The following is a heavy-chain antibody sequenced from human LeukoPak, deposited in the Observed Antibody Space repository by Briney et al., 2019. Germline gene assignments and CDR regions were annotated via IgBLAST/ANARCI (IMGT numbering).Heavy chain of an antibody. CDR3: AKGPKELLIRRSVWAYMDV. CDR2: ITRGSIYT. V-gene: IGHV3-11*06. J-gene: IGHJ6*03. Sequence: KPGGSLRLSCAASGFTFSDYYMNWVRQTPGKGLEWVSSITRGSIYTFYADSVKGRFTISRDDSKNTLYLQLNSLRAEDTAVYYCAKGPKELLIRRSVWAYMDVWGKGTTVIISS. D-gene: IGHD3-10*01. CDR1: GFTFSDYY.